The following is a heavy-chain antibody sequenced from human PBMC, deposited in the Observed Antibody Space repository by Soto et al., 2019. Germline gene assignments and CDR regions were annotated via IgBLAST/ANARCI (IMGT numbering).Heavy chain of an antibody. V-gene: IGHV4-30-4*01. CDR3: ARARYYYDSSGYAWFDP. J-gene: IGHJ5*02. Sequence: QVQLQESGPGLVKPSQTLSLTCTVSGGSISSGDYYWSWIRQPPGKGLEWIGYIYYSGSTYYNPSLQSRVTVSVDTSKNRFSLKLSSVTAADTAVYYCARARYYYDSSGYAWFDPWGQGTLVTVSS. D-gene: IGHD3-22*01. CDR1: GGSISSGDYY. CDR2: IYYSGST.